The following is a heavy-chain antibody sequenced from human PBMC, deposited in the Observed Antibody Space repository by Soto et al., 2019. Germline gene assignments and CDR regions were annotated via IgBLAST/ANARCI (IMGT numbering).Heavy chain of an antibody. CDR1: GFTLSDHY. CDR3: ARGASGGSGWNYYYYYGMDV. Sequence: QVQLVESGGGLVKPGGSLRLSCAASGFTLSDHYMSWIRQAPGKGLEWVSYISSSSSYTDYADSVKGRFTISRDNAKNSLYLEMKRLEAEDTAVYYCARGASGGSGWNYYYYYGMDVWGQGTTVTVSS. J-gene: IGHJ6*02. CDR2: ISSSSSYT. D-gene: IGHD6-19*01. V-gene: IGHV3-11*05.